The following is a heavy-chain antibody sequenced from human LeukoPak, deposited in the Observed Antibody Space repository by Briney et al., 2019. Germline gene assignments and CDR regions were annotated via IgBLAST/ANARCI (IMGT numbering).Heavy chain of an antibody. CDR3: ARDEGYYGSGSNHDY. CDR2: ISSSGRTK. D-gene: IGHD3-10*01. CDR1: GFTFSSYE. J-gene: IGHJ4*02. V-gene: IGHV3-48*03. Sequence: GGSLRLSCVASGFTFSSYEMHWVRQAPGKGLEWVSYISSSGRTKYYADSLKGRFTISRDNAENSLYLQMNSLRAEDTAVYYCARDEGYYGSGSNHDYWGQGTLVTVSS.